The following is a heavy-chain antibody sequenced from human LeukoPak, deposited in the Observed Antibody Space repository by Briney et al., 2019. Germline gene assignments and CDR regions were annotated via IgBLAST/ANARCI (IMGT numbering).Heavy chain of an antibody. D-gene: IGHD6-13*01. CDR2: IHDSGST. J-gene: IGHJ5*02. V-gene: IGHV4-59*01. CDR1: SGSISGYY. CDR3: ARDQPPGYSISTWYIWGGRMNWFDP. Sequence: PSETLSLTCTVSSGSISGYYWSWIRQPPGKGLEWIAYIHDSGSTNYNPSLKGRVTISLDTSKNQFSLQLSSVTAADTAVYYCARDQPPGYSISTWYIWGGRMNWFDPWGQGTLVTVSS.